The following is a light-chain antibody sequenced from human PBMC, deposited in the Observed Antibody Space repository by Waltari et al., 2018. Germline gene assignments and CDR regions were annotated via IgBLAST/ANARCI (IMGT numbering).Light chain of an antibody. CDR3: SSYTSSGVV. CDR1: GSDVSVYDY. Sequence: QSALTQPASVSGSPGQAIIISCTGTGSDVSVYDYVSWYQQYPGKAPRLIIYYVYNRPSGVSNRFSGSKSDNTASLTISGLQAEDESVYYCSSYTSSGVVFGGGTKLTVL. V-gene: IGLV2-14*01. J-gene: IGLJ2*01. CDR2: YVY.